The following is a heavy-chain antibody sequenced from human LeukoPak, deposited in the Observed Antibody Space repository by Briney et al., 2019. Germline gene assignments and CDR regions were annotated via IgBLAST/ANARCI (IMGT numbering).Heavy chain of an antibody. CDR3: ARDEYLWVVIQLGLFDY. D-gene: IGHD2-2*01. J-gene: IGHJ4*02. CDR2: ISSGGNNK. CDR1: GFTFSSYA. Sequence: PGRSLRLSRAASGFTFSSYAMHWVRQAPGKGLEWVAVISSGGNNKYYADSVKGRFTISRDNSKNTLYLQMNSLRAEDTAVYYCARDEYLWVVIQLGLFDYWGQGTLVTVSS. V-gene: IGHV3-30-3*01.